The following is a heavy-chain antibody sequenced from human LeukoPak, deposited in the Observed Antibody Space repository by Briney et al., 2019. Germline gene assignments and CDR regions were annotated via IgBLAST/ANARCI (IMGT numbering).Heavy chain of an antibody. CDR2: INPNSGGT. V-gene: IGHV1-2*02. CDR3: ARVLCFGESGAHNWFAP. CDR1: GYTFTGYY. Sequence: GASVKVSCKASGYTFTGYYMHWVRQAPGQGLEWMGWINPNSGGTNYAQKFQGRVTMTRDTSISTAYMELSRLRSDDTAVYYCARVLCFGESGAHNWFAPGGQGPLVTVSS. J-gene: IGHJ5*02. D-gene: IGHD3-10*01.